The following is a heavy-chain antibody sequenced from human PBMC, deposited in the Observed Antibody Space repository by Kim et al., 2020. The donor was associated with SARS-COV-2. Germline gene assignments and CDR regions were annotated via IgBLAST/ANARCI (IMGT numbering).Heavy chain of an antibody. D-gene: IGHD1-7*01. Sequence: TPPPKSRVTFSVDTSKNQFSLKLSSVTAADTAVYHWARRGDWNYGRGFDYWGQGTLVTVSS. J-gene: IGHJ4*02. CDR3: ARRGDWNYGRGFDY. V-gene: IGHV4-39*01.